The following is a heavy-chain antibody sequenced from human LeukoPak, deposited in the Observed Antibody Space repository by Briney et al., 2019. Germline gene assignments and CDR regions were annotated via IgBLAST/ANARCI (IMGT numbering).Heavy chain of an antibody. CDR1: GYTFTSYA. CDR3: ARDRPGTETHYYYGMDV. J-gene: IGHJ6*02. CDR2: INTNTGNP. Sequence: ASVKVSCKASGYTFTSYAMNWVRQAPGQGLEWMGWINTNTGNPTYAQGFTGRFVFSLDTSVSTAYLQISSLKAEDTAVYYCARDRPGTETHYYYGMDVWGQGTTVTVSS. D-gene: IGHD1-7*01. V-gene: IGHV7-4-1*02.